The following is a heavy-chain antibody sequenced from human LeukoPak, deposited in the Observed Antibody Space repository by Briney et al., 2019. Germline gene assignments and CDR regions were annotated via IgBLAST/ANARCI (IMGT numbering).Heavy chain of an antibody. CDR1: GFTLSSYA. D-gene: IGHD5-12*01. V-gene: IGHV3-23*01. J-gene: IGHJ4*02. CDR3: APLAATTDY. Sequence: PGGSLRLSCAASGFTLSSYAMSWVRQAPGKGLECVSSISASGGGTYYADSVKGRFTISRDTSKNTLYLQMNGLRAEDTAVYYCAPLAATTDYWGQGTLVTVSS. CDR2: ISASGGGT.